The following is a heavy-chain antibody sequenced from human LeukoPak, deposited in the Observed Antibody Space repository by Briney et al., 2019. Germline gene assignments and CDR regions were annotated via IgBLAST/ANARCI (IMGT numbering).Heavy chain of an antibody. D-gene: IGHD3-10*01. CDR3: ARYGVESPHRNWFDP. Sequence: SETLSLTCTVSGGSISSYYWSWIRQPPGKGLEWIGYIYYGGSTNYNPSLKSRVTISVDTSKNQFSLKLSSVTAADTAVYYCARYGVESPHRNWFDPWGQGTLVTVSS. V-gene: IGHV4-59*01. J-gene: IGHJ5*02. CDR2: IYYGGST. CDR1: GGSISSYY.